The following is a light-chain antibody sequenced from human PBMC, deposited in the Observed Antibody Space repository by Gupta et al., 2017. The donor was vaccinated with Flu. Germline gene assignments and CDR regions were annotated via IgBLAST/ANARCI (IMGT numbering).Light chain of an antibody. CDR2: AAS. CDR1: QSISSY. J-gene: IGKJ2*01. CDR3: YQSNSSPPYT. Sequence: DIQMTQSPSSLSASVGARVTITCRASQSISSYLNWYQQKPGKAPKLLIYAASSLQSGVPSRFSGSGCGTDFSLTISSRQQEDFAAYYCYQSNSSPPYTFGQGTKVEIK. V-gene: IGKV1-39*01.